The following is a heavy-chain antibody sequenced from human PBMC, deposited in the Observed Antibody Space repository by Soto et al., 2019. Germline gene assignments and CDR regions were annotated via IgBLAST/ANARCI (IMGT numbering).Heavy chain of an antibody. V-gene: IGHV3-30*02. CDR3: AIVRVADSPLDH. CDR2: MSSDGSAK. J-gene: IGHJ4*02. Sequence: GGSLRLSCEGSGFIFSNNGMHWVRQAPGKGLEWVAFMSSDGSAKFLADSVKGRFTISRDNSKSTLFLHMSSLRAEDTAMYYCAIVRVADSPLDHWGQGT. D-gene: IGHD3-10*02. CDR1: GFIFSNNG.